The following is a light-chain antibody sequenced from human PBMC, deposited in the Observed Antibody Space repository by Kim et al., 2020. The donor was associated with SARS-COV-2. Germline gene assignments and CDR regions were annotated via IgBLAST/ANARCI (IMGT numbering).Light chain of an antibody. CDR1: QSVGSN. V-gene: IGKV3-15*01. CDR2: GAS. Sequence: EIVMTQSPATLSVSPGEGATLSCWASQSVGSNLAWYQQKPGQAPRLLIYGASTRATGIPARFSDSGSGTEFTLTISSLQSEDFAVYYCQQYNNWPLGFGPGTKVDIK. J-gene: IGKJ3*01. CDR3: QQYNNWPLG.